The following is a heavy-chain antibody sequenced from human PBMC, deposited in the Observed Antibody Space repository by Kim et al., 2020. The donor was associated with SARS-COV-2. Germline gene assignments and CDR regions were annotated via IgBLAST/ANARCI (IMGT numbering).Heavy chain of an antibody. D-gene: IGHD3-16*02. CDR1: GGSISSSSYY. CDR2: IYYSGST. Sequence: SETLSLTCTVSGGSISSSSYYWGWIRQPPGKGLEWIGSIYYSGSTYYNPSLKSRVTISVDTSKNQFSLKLSSVTAADTAVYYCARELFVRTFGGVIVKVFDYWGQGPLVTVCS. J-gene: IGHJ4*02. V-gene: IGHV4-39*02. CDR3: ARELFVRTFGGVIVKVFDY.